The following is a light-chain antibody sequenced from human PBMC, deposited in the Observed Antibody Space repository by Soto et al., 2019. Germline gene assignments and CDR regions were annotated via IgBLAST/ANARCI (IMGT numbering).Light chain of an antibody. V-gene: IGKV3-20*01. CDR3: QKYGSSPFT. Sequence: EIVLTQSPGTLSLSPGERATLSCRASQSVSSSYLAWYQQKPGQAPRLLIYGASSRATGIPDRFSGSGSGKDFTLTISRLEPEDFAVYYCQKYGSSPFTFGPGTKVDIK. J-gene: IGKJ3*01. CDR2: GAS. CDR1: QSVSSSY.